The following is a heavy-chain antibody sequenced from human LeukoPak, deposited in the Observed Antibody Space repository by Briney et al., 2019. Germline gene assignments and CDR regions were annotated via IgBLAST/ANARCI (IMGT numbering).Heavy chain of an antibody. CDR3: GKGSNWNYDPRVYIDY. D-gene: IGHD1-7*01. CDR2: IRNKAYSSTT. Sequence: GGSLRLSCAASGFTFSDHYMDWVRQAPGKGLEWVGRIRNKAYSSTTEYAASVKGRFTISRDNSKNTLYLQMNSLRAEDTAVYYCGKGSNWNYDPRVYIDYWGQGTLVTVSS. CDR1: GFTFSDHY. V-gene: IGHV3-72*01. J-gene: IGHJ4*02.